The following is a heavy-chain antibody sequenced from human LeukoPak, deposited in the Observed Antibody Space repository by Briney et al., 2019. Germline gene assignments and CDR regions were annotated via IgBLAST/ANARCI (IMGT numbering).Heavy chain of an antibody. J-gene: IGHJ5*02. V-gene: IGHV3-30*04. CDR2: ISYDGSNK. CDR3: AKGRALVGGTTRSYDS. Sequence: PGRSLRLSCAASGFTFSSYAMHWVRQAPGKGLEWVAVISYDGSNKYYADSVKGRFTISRDNSKNTLYLQMNSLRVEDTAVYYCAKGRALVGGTTRSYDSWGQGTLVTVSS. CDR1: GFTFSSYA. D-gene: IGHD1-26*01.